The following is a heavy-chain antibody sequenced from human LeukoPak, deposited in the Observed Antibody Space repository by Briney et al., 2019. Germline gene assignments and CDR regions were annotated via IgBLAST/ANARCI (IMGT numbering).Heavy chain of an antibody. CDR2: ISYDGSNK. D-gene: IGHD2-2*01. V-gene: IGHV3-30*19. CDR1: GFTFSSYG. CDR3: ARDIAEYQLLLYFQH. Sequence: GGSLRLSCAASGFTFSSYGMHWVRQAPGKGLEWVAVISYDGSNKYYADSVKGRFTISRDNSKNTLYLQMNSLRAEDTAVYYCARDIAEYQLLLYFQHWGQGTLVTVSS. J-gene: IGHJ1*01.